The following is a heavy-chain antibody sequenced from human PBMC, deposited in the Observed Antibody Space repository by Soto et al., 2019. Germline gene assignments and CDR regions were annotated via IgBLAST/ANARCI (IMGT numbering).Heavy chain of an antibody. J-gene: IGHJ6*02. CDR1: GFTFGNYG. Sequence: QVQLVESGGGVVQPGRSWRLSCAASGFTFGNYGMHWVRQAPGKGLEWVAVILNDGSNRYHADSVKDRFTISRDNSKNTLYLQMNSLRAEDTAVYYCARDDEYSGNGMDVWGQGTTVTVS. V-gene: IGHV3-33*01. D-gene: IGHD3-10*01. CDR2: ILNDGSNR. CDR3: ARDDEYSGNGMDV.